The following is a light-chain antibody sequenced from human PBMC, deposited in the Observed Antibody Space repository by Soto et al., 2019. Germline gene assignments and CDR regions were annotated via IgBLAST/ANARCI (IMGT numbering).Light chain of an antibody. J-gene: IGKJ4*01. V-gene: IGKV3-20*01. Sequence: EIVMTQSPATLSVSPVERATLSCRASQSVGSDLAWYQQKPGQAPRLLIYGASSRATVIPDRFSGSGSGTDFTLTISRLEPEDFAVYYCQQYGSSPVTFGGGTKVDI. CDR1: QSVGSD. CDR2: GAS. CDR3: QQYGSSPVT.